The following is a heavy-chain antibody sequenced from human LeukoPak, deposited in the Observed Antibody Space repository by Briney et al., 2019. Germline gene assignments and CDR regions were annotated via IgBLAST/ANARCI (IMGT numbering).Heavy chain of an antibody. CDR2: ISGSGGST. V-gene: IGHV3-23*01. J-gene: IGHJ4*02. CDR1: GFTFSSYA. Sequence: GGSLRLSCAASGFTFSSYAMSWVRQAPGKGLEWVSAISGSGGSTYYADSVKGRFTISRDNAKNSLYLQMNSLRAEDTAVYYCARDSQTWNYDYWGQGTLVTVSS. D-gene: IGHD1-7*01. CDR3: ARDSQTWNYDY.